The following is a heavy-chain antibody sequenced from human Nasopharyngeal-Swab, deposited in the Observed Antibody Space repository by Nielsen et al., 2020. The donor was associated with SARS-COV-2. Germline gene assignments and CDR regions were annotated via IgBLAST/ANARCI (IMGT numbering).Heavy chain of an antibody. CDR3: ARDYGDYERMQYYYYYGMDV. D-gene: IGHD4-17*01. CDR2: ISSSGSTI. V-gene: IGHV3-48*03. CDR1: GFTFSSYE. Sequence: GGSLRLPCAASGFTFSSYEMNWVRQAPGKGLEWVSYISSSGSTIYYADSVKGRFTISRDNAKNSLYLQMNSLRAEDTAVYYCARDYGDYERMQYYYYYGMDVWGQGTTVTVSS. J-gene: IGHJ6*02.